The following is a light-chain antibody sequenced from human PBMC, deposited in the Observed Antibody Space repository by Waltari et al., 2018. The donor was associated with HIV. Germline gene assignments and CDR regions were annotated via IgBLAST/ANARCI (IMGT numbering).Light chain of an antibody. J-gene: IGLJ1*01. V-gene: IGLV1-40*01. Sequence: QSILTQPPSASGAPGQRVIIACMGGSTNHGAAYAVPWHQQLPGSAPKLLIFGNTNRPSGVPDRFSGSKSGASASLAITGLQADDEADYFCQSYDSSLSGSYVFGSGTKVTVL. CDR3: QSYDSSLSGSYV. CDR1: STNHGAAYA. CDR2: GNT.